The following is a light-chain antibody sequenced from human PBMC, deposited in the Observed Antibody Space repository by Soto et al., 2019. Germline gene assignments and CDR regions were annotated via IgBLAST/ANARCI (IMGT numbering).Light chain of an antibody. Sequence: EIVLTQYPGTLSLSPGERTTLSCRASQSVSSSYLAWYQHKHGQAPRLLIYGASSGATGITDRFSGSVSGTDFTLTISRLEPEDVAVYDCQQYGSSPFTFGPGTKVDIK. CDR3: QQYGSSPFT. J-gene: IGKJ3*01. CDR1: QSVSSSY. CDR2: GAS. V-gene: IGKV3-20*01.